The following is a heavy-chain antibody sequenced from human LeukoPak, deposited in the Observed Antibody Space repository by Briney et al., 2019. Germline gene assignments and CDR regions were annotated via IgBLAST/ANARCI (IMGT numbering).Heavy chain of an antibody. V-gene: IGHV3-30-3*01. CDR2: ISYDGSDK. J-gene: IGHJ3*02. CDR3: ARLPPTHDAFDI. CDR1: GFTFSSYA. Sequence: GGSLRLSCAASGFTFSSYAMHWVRQAPGKGLEWVAVISYDGSDKYYADSVKGRFTISRDNSKNTLYLQMNSLRAEDTAVYYCARLPPTHDAFDIWGQGTVVTVSS.